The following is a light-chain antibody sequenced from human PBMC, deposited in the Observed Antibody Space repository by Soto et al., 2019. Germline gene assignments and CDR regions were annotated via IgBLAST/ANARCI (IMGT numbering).Light chain of an antibody. Sequence: EIVLTQSPATLSLFPGERATLSCRASQSVSSYLAWYQQKPGQAPRLLIYDASNRGTGIPARFSGSGSGTDFIVTTSSLETEDFEVYYCQQRSKWPRTFGQGTKVEIK. CDR3: QQRSKWPRT. CDR1: QSVSSY. J-gene: IGKJ1*01. V-gene: IGKV3-11*01. CDR2: DAS.